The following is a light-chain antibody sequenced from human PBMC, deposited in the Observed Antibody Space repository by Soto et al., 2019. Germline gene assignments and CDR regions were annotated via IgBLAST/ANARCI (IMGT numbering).Light chain of an antibody. V-gene: IGLV2-14*03. CDR2: DVT. CDR3: SSFTSSFTHV. J-gene: IGLJ1*01. Sequence: QSALTQPASVSGSPGQSIAISCTGTSSDFDGFTKVSWYQHHPDKAPKLMMYDVTNRPSGVSDRFSGSKSGNTASLTISGLQAEDEADYYCSSFTSSFTHVFGSGTKVTVL. CDR1: SSDFDGFTK.